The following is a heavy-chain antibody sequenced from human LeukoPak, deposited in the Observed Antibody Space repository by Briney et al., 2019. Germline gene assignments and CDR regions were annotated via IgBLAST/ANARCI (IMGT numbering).Heavy chain of an antibody. CDR2: IKQDGSEK. CDR3: ARAGIWGATNYYYYMDV. J-gene: IGHJ6*03. Sequence: GGSLRLSCAASGFTFSSYWMSWVRQAPGKGLEWVANIKQDGSEKYYVDSVKGRFTISRDNAKNSLYLQMNSLRAEDTAVYYCARAGIWGATNYYYYMDVWGKGTTVTISS. V-gene: IGHV3-7*01. D-gene: IGHD5-12*01. CDR1: GFTFSSYW.